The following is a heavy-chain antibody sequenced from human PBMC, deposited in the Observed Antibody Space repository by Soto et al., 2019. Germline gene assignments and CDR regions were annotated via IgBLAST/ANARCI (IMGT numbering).Heavy chain of an antibody. CDR2: VYNDGTYS. V-gene: IGHV3-74*01. D-gene: IGHD3-10*01. CDR1: GFIFKMYW. Sequence: GGSLRLSCAASGFIFKMYWMHWVRQSPGKGLVWISRVYNDGTYSDYADSVRGRFTISRDNVNDTLYLQMNNLRAEDSGLYYCTRGPRPISTGTGAYWGQGTQVTVSS. CDR3: TRGPRPISTGTGAY. J-gene: IGHJ4*02.